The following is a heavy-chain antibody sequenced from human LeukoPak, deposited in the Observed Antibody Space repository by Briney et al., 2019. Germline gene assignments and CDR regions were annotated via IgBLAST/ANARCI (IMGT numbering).Heavy chain of an antibody. CDR3: ARETQEIAVAGTLDY. V-gene: IGHV1-69*06. CDR2: IIPIFGTA. CDR1: GGTFSSYA. J-gene: IGHJ4*02. D-gene: IGHD6-19*01. Sequence: SVKVSCRASGGTFSSYAISWVRQAPRQGLEWMGGIIPIFGTANYAQKFQGRVTITADKSTSTAYMELSSLRSEDTAVYYCARETQEIAVAGTLDYWGQGTLVTVSS.